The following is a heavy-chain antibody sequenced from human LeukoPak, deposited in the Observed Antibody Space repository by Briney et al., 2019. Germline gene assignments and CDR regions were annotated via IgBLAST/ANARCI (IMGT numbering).Heavy chain of an antibody. Sequence: PGGSLRLSCAASGFTFDDYAMHWVRQAPGKGLEWVSGNSWNSGSIGYADSVKGRFTISRDNAKNSLYLQMNSLRAEDTALYYCAKEAPPPYSSSWFGTRYFDYWGQGTLVTVSS. CDR1: GFTFDDYA. CDR2: NSWNSGSI. D-gene: IGHD6-13*01. J-gene: IGHJ4*02. V-gene: IGHV3-9*01. CDR3: AKEAPPPYSSSWFGTRYFDY.